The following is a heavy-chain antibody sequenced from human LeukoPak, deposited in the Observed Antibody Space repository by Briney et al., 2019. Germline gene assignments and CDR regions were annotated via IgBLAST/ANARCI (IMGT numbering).Heavy chain of an antibody. Sequence: SETLSPTCTVSGGSVSSGSYYWSWIRQPPGKGLEWIGHIYHTGSTNYNPSLKSRVTISLDTSKNQFPLKLTSVSAADTAVYYCARDVRTINVLTGYYRPYYFDYWGQGTLVTVSS. V-gene: IGHV4-61*01. CDR2: IYHTGST. CDR3: ARDVRTINVLTGYYRPYYFDY. CDR1: GGSVSSGSYY. J-gene: IGHJ4*02. D-gene: IGHD3-9*01.